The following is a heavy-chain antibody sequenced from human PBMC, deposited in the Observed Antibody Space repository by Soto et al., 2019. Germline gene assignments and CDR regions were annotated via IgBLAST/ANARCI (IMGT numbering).Heavy chain of an antibody. J-gene: IGHJ4*02. Sequence: QVQLVQSGAEVKKPGASVKVSCKASGYTFSNYGISWVRQAPGQGLEWMGWISGYNGNTHYAQKFQGRVTMTTDTWTSTAYMELRSLRSYDTAMFYCARDGSSSWPNFDYWGQGTLVTVSS. CDR1: GYTFSNYG. CDR2: ISGYNGNT. D-gene: IGHD6-13*01. CDR3: ARDGSSSWPNFDY. V-gene: IGHV1-18*01.